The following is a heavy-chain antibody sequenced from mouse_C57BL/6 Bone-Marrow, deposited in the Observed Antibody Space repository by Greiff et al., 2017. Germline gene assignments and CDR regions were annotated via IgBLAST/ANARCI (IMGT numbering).Heavy chain of an antibody. CDR3: ARYKGYWYFDV. V-gene: IGHV1-69*01. CDR1: GYTFTSYW. J-gene: IGHJ1*03. CDR2: IDPSDSYT. Sequence: QVQLQQPGAELVMPGASVKLSCKASGYTFTSYWMHWVKQRPGQGLEWIGEIDPSDSYTNYNQKFKGKSTLTVDKSSSPAYMQLSSLTSEDSAVYYCARYKGYWYFDVWGTGTTVTVSS.